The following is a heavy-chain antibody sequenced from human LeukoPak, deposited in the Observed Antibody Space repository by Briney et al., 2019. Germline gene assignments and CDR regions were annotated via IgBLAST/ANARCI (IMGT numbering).Heavy chain of an antibody. J-gene: IGHJ4*02. CDR1: GGTFSSYA. D-gene: IGHD3-9*01. V-gene: IGHV1-69*05. Sequence: SVKVSCKASGGTFSSYAISWVRQAPGQGLEWMGRIIPIFGTANYAQKFQGRVTITTDESTSTAYMELSSLRSEDTAVYYCAREWGHYDIALDCWGQGTLVTVPS. CDR3: AREWGHYDIALDC. CDR2: IIPIFGTA.